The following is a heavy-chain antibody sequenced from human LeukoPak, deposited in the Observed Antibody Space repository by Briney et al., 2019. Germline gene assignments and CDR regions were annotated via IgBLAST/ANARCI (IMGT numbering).Heavy chain of an antibody. CDR2: ISGDGGST. CDR3: ARDIDCGGDCYRDY. D-gene: IGHD2-21*02. V-gene: IGHV3-74*03. J-gene: IGHJ4*02. CDR1: GFTFRSYW. Sequence: GGSLRLSCAASGFTFRSYWMHWVRQAPGKGLVWVSRISGDGGSTTYADSVKGRFTISRDNAKNTLYLQMNSLRAEDTAVYYCARDIDCGGDCYRDYWGQGTLVTVSS.